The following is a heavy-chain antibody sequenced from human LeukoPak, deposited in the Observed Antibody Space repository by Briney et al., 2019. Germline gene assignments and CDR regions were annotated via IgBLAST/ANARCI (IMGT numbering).Heavy chain of an antibody. CDR3: ARGDCSGVSCYSVDS. D-gene: IGHD2-15*01. CDR2: INHNIGGK. CDR1: GYIFTASY. Sequence: GASVKVSCKASGYIFTASYIHWVRQAPRQGLEWMGWINHNIGGKSFAKKFQGRVTLTRDTSITTTYLELTGLRSDDTAVYFCARGDCSGVSCYSVDSWGQGTLVTVSS. J-gene: IGHJ4*02. V-gene: IGHV1-2*02.